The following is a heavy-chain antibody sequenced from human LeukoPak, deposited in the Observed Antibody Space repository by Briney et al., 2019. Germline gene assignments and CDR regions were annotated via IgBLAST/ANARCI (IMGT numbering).Heavy chain of an antibody. J-gene: IGHJ4*02. CDR3: AKGSYRRDDILTGYYRHVSPLDY. V-gene: IGHV3-30*18. Sequence: GRSLRLSCAASGFTFSSYGMHWVRQAPGKGLEWVAVISYDGSNKYYADSVKGRFTISRDNSKNTLYLQMNSLRAEDTAVYYCAKGSYRRDDILTGYYRHVSPLDYWGQGTLVTVSS. D-gene: IGHD3-9*01. CDR2: ISYDGSNK. CDR1: GFTFSSYG.